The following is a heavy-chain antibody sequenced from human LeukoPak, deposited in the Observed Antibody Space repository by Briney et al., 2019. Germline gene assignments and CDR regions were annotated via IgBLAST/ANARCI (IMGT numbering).Heavy chain of an antibody. V-gene: IGHV3-30*02. CDR3: AKDGSRGVIIMVTNWFDP. CDR1: GFTFSSYG. D-gene: IGHD3-10*01. Sequence: PGGSLRLSCAASGFTFSSYGMHWVRQAPGKGLEWVAFIRYDGSNKYYADSVKGRFTISRDNSKNTLYLQMNSLRAEDTAVYYCAKDGSRGVIIMVTNWFDPWGQGTLVTVSS. J-gene: IGHJ5*02. CDR2: IRYDGSNK.